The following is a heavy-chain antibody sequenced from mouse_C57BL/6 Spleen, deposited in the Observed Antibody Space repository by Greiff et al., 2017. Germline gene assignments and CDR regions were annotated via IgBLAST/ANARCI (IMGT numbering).Heavy chain of an antibody. CDR2: ISSGGDYI. J-gene: IGHJ4*01. CDR1: GFTFSSYA. CDR3: TRVYYGSSYPYAMDY. Sequence: EVNVVESGEGLVKPGGSLKLSCAASGFTFSSYAMSWVRQTPEKRLEWVAYISSGGDYIYYADTVKGRFTISRDNARNTLYLQMSSLKSEDTAMYYCTRVYYGSSYPYAMDYWGQGTSVTVSS. V-gene: IGHV5-9-1*02. D-gene: IGHD1-1*01.